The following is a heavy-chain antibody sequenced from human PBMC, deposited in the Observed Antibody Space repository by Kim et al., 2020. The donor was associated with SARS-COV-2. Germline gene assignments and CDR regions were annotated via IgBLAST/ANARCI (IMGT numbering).Heavy chain of an antibody. Sequence: ASVKVSCKASGYTFTGYYMHWVRQAPGQGLEWMGWINPNSGGTNYAQKFQGRVTMTRDTSISTAYMELSRLRSDDTAVYYCARGPVTPNNWNDVTWWFDPWGQGTLVTVSS. CDR1: GYTFTGYY. V-gene: IGHV1-2*02. J-gene: IGHJ5*02. CDR3: ARGPVTPNNWNDVTWWFDP. CDR2: INPNSGGT. D-gene: IGHD1-1*01.